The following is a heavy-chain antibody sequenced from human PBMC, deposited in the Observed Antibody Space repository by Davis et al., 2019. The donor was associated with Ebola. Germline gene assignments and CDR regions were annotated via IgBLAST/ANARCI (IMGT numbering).Heavy chain of an antibody. V-gene: IGHV3-30*03. Sequence: PGGSLRLSCAASGFTFGSYGMHWVRQAPGKGLEWVAVISYDGSNKYYADSVKGRFTISRDNSKNTLYLQMNSLRAEDTAVYYCARDSQSDQRFCRGGRCYPHAFDMWGKGTMVTVSS. CDR1: GFTFGSYG. CDR2: ISYDGSNK. CDR3: ARDSQSDQRFCRGGRCYPHAFDM. D-gene: IGHD2-15*01. J-gene: IGHJ3*02.